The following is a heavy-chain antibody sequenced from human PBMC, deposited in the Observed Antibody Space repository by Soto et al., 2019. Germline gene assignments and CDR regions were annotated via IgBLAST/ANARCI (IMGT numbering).Heavy chain of an antibody. Sequence: QVQLQESGPGLVKPSDTLSLTCAVSGYSISSSNWWGWIRQPPGKGLEWIGYSYYSGSTYYNPSLISRVTMSVDTSKNQFSLKLRSVTAVDTAVYYCARIPEYSSSWYFDYWGQGTLVTVSS. J-gene: IGHJ4*02. CDR2: SYYSGST. CDR1: GYSISSSNW. V-gene: IGHV4-28*01. D-gene: IGHD6-13*01. CDR3: ARIPEYSSSWYFDY.